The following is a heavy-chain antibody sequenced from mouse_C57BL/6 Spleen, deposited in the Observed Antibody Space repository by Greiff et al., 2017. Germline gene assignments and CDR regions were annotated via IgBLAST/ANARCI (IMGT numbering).Heavy chain of an antibody. V-gene: IGHV1-61*01. CDR3: ARGAGTYFDC. Sequence: VQLQQPGAELVRPGSSVKLSCKASGYTFTSYWMDWVKQRPGQGLEWIGNIYPSDSETHYNQKFKDKATLTVDKSSSTAYMQLSSLTSEDSAVYYCARGAGTYFDCWGQGTTLTVSS. CDR2: IYPSDSET. D-gene: IGHD4-1*01. CDR1: GYTFTSYW. J-gene: IGHJ2*01.